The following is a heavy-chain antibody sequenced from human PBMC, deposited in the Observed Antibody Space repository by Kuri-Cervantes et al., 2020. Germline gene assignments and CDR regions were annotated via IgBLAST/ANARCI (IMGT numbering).Heavy chain of an antibody. D-gene: IGHD4-23*01. CDR1: GFTFSSYG. V-gene: IGHV3-30*03. CDR3: ARDGRDYGGNDY. J-gene: IGHJ4*02. CDR2: ISYDGSNK. Sequence: LSLTCAASGFTFSSYGMHWVRQAPGKGLEWVAVISYDGSNKYYADSVKGRFTISRDNAKNSLYLQMNSLRAEDTALYYCARDGRDYGGNDYWGQGTLVTVSS.